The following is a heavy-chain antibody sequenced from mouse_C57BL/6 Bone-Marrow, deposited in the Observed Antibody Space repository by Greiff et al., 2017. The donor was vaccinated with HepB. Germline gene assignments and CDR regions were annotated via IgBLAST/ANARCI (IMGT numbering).Heavy chain of an antibody. D-gene: IGHD1-1*01. V-gene: IGHV1-15*01. Sequence: QVQLKESGAELVRPGASVTLSCKASGYTFTDYEMHWVKQTPVHGLEWIGAIDPETGGTAYNQKFKGKAILTADKSSSTAYMELRSLTSEDSAVYYCTPYYYGSFYYAMDYWGQGTSVTVSS. CDR1: GYTFTDYE. J-gene: IGHJ4*01. CDR2: IDPETGGT. CDR3: TPYYYGSFYYAMDY.